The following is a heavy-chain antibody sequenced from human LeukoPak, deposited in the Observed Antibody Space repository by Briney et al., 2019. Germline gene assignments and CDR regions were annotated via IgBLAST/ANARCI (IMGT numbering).Heavy chain of an antibody. V-gene: IGHV4-39*01. D-gene: IGHD3-10*01. CDR1: GGPISSSRYY. J-gene: IGHJ4*02. CDR2: IYYSGST. Sequence: SETLSLTCTVSGGPISSSRYYWGWIRQPPGKGLEWIGSIYYSGSTHYNPSLKSRVTISVDTSKNQFSLKLSSVTAADTAVCYCARLSPYLGSGSSAFPDDFWGQGTLVTVSS. CDR3: ARLSPYLGSGSSAFPDDF.